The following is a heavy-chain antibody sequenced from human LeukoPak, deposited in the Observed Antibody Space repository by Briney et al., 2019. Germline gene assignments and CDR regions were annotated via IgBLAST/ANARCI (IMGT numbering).Heavy chain of an antibody. CDR3: ARETDYYGSGRDWFDP. CDR1: GGTFSSYA. Sequence: VASVKVSCKASGGTFSSYAISWVRQAPGQGLEWMGGIIPIFGKANYAQKFQGRVTITADESTSTAYMELSSLRSEDTAVYYCARETDYYGSGRDWFDPWGQGTLVTVSS. CDR2: IIPIFGKA. D-gene: IGHD3-10*01. V-gene: IGHV1-69*13. J-gene: IGHJ5*02.